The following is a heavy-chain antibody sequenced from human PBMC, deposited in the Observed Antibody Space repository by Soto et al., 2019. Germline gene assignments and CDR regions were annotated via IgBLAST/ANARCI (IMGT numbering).Heavy chain of an antibody. CDR1: GGSISSSSYY. CDR2: IYYSGST. V-gene: IGHV4-39*01. D-gene: IGHD6-13*01. J-gene: IGHJ4*02. CDR3: ARSPIAAAGTFDY. Sequence: SETLSLTCTVSGGSISSSSYYWGWIRQPPGKGLEWIGSIYYSGSTYYNPSLKSRVTISVDTSKNQFSLKLSSVTAADTAVHYCARSPIAAAGTFDYWGQGTLVTVSS.